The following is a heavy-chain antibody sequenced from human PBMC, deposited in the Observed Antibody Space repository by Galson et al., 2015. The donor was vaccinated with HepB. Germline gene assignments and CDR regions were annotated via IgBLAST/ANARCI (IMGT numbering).Heavy chain of an antibody. D-gene: IGHD1-1*01. J-gene: IGHJ4*02. CDR1: GFTFSSYS. Sequence: SLRLSCAASGFTFSSYSMNWVRQAPGKGLEWVSSISSSSSYIYYADSVKGRFTISRDNAKNSLYLQMNSLRAEDTAVYYCASTKLERQRPDYWGQGTLVTVSS. CDR2: ISSSSSYI. V-gene: IGHV3-21*01. CDR3: ASTKLERQRPDY.